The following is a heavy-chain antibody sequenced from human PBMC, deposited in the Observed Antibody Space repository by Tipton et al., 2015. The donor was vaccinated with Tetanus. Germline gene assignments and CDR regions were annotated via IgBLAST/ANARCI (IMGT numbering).Heavy chain of an antibody. D-gene: IGHD6-13*01. Sequence: SLRLSCAASGFTFSSYAMNWVRQAPGKGLEWVSAISGSGGSTYYADSAKGRFTISRDNSKNTLYLQMNSLRAEDTAVYYCAKGTSRIAGTDAFDIWGQGTMVTVSS. CDR1: GFTFSSYA. J-gene: IGHJ3*02. V-gene: IGHV3-23*01. CDR3: AKGTSRIAGTDAFDI. CDR2: ISGSGGST.